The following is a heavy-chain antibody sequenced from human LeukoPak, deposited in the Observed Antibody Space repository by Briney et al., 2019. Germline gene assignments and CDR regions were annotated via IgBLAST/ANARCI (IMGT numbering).Heavy chain of an antibody. CDR3: ASKMLYYYDSSGLGDY. J-gene: IGHJ4*02. Sequence: SVKVSCKASGGTFSSYAISWVRQAPGQGLEWMGGIIPIFGTANYAQKFQGRVTITADKSTSTAYMELSSLRSEDTAVYYCASKMLYYYDSSGLGDYWGQGTLVTVSS. D-gene: IGHD3-22*01. V-gene: IGHV1-69*06. CDR1: GGTFSSYA. CDR2: IIPIFGTA.